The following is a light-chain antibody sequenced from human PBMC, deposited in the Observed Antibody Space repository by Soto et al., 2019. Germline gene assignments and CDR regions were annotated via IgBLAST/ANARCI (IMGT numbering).Light chain of an antibody. CDR1: QSVSSY. Sequence: EIVLTQSPGTLSLSPGERATLSCRASQSVSSYYLAWYQQKPGQAPRLFIFRASSRATGIPARFSGSGSGTEFNLTISSLQSEDFAVYYCQQYNNWPRATFGGGTKVETK. V-gene: IGKV3-15*01. CDR3: QQYNNWPRAT. CDR2: RAS. J-gene: IGKJ4*01.